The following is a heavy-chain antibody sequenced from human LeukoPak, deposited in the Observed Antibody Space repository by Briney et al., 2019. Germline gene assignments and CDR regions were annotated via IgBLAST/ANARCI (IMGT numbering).Heavy chain of an antibody. CDR1: GFTFSSYA. CDR2: IYYSEST. CDR3: AKSGGYGLIDY. D-gene: IGHD1-26*01. V-gene: IGHV4-59*05. J-gene: IGHJ4*01. Sequence: GSLRLSCAASGFTFSSYAMSWVRQPPGKGLEWIGSIYYSESTYYNSSLKSRVTTSVDTSKNQVSLKLNSVTAADSAMYYCAKSGGYGLIDYWGQGTLVTVSS.